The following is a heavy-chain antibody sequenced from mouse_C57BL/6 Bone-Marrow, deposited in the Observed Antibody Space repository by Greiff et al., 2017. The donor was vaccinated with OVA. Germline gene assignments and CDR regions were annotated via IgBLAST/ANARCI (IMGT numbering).Heavy chain of an antibody. CDR3: AKTAYYDYDGFAY. D-gene: IGHD2-4*01. CDR1: GFSLTSYG. CDR2: IWRGGST. V-gene: IGHV2-5*01. J-gene: IGHJ3*01. Sequence: QVQLKQSGPGLVQPSQSLSITCTVSGFSLTSYGVHWVRQSPGKGLEWLGVIWRGGSTDYNAAFMSRLSITKDNSKSQVFFKMNSLQAYDTAIYYCAKTAYYDYDGFAYWGQATLVTFSA.